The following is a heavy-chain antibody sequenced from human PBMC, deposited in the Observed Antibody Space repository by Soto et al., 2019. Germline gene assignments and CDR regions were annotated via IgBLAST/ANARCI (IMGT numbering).Heavy chain of an antibody. CDR1: GFIFSGYG. CDR3: AKGGSSSARDFDR. J-gene: IGHJ5*02. D-gene: IGHD6-6*01. V-gene: IGHV3-30*18. CDR2: ISFEGSKK. Sequence: QVQLVESGGGVVQPGGSLRLSCAASGFIFSGYGMHWVRQAPGKGLEWVAVISFEGSKKYYANSVEGRFTISRDNSKNTLFLQMNSLRAEDTAVSYCAKGGSSSARDFDRWGQGALVTVSS.